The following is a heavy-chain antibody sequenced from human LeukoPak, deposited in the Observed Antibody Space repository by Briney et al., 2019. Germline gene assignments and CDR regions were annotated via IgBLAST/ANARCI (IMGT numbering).Heavy chain of an antibody. D-gene: IGHD6-19*01. V-gene: IGHV1-18*01. J-gene: IGHJ4*02. CDR2: ISAYNGNT. CDR1: GYTFTSYV. CDR3: ARDLGIAVAGTVVDY. Sequence: GASVKVSCKASGYTFTSYVISWVRQATGQGLEMMGWISAYNGNTNYAQKLQGSVTMTTDTSTSTAYMELRSLRSDDTAVYYCARDLGIAVAGTVVDYWGQGTLVTVSS.